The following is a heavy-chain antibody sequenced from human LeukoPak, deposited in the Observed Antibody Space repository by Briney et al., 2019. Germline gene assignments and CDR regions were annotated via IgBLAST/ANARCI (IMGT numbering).Heavy chain of an antibody. J-gene: IGHJ4*02. Sequence: GGSLRLSCAASGFTFSSYSMNWVRQVPGKGLEWVSGIKWDGGSTGYADSVKGRFTISRDNAKNSLYLQMNSLRVEDKAVYHCARGAGSSWYFYFDYWGQGTLVTVSS. CDR3: ARGAGSSWYFYFDY. V-gene: IGHV3-20*01. CDR2: IKWDGGST. D-gene: IGHD6-13*01. CDR1: GFTFSSYS.